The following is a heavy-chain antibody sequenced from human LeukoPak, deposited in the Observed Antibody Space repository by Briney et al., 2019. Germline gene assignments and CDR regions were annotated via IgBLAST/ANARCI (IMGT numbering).Heavy chain of an antibody. V-gene: IGHV4-34*01. Sequence: SETLSLTCAVYGGSLSGYYWSWIRQPPGKGLEWIGEINHSGSTNYNPSLKSRVTISVDTSKNQFSLKLSSVTAADTAVNYCARTHKYYDFWSGYYGNWFDPWGQGTLVTVSS. D-gene: IGHD3-3*01. CDR3: ARTHKYYDFWSGYYGNWFDP. CDR1: GGSLSGYY. J-gene: IGHJ5*02. CDR2: INHSGST.